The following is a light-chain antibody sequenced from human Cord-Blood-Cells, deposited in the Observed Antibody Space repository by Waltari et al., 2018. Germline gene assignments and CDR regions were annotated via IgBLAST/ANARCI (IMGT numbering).Light chain of an antibody. CDR1: PSAVGGYNY. CDR3: SSYTSSSTKV. V-gene: IGLV2-14*01. CDR2: EVS. Sequence: QFPLPHPPPVSGSPDQPPTISCLGTPSAVGGYNYVPGYQQHPGKAPKLMIYEVSNRPSGVSNRFSGSKSGNTASLTISGLQAEDEADYYCSSYTSSSTKVFGTGTKVTVL. J-gene: IGLJ1*01.